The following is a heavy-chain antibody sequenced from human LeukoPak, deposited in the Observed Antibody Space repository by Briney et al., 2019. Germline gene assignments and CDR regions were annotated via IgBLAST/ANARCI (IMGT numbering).Heavy chain of an antibody. Sequence: ASVKVSCKASGGTFSSYAISWVRQAPGQGLEWMGWISAYNGNTNYAQKLQGRVTMTTDTSTSTAYMELRSLRSDDTAVYYCARDLLYGDYDAFDIWGQGTMVTVSS. CDR2: ISAYNGNT. CDR1: GGTFSSYA. V-gene: IGHV1-18*01. J-gene: IGHJ3*02. D-gene: IGHD4-17*01. CDR3: ARDLLYGDYDAFDI.